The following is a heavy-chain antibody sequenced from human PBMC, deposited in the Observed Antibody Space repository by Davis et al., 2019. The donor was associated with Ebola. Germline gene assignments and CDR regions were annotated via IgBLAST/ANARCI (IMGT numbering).Heavy chain of an antibody. D-gene: IGHD3-22*01. Sequence: GESLKISCAASGFTFSSYAMSWVRQAPGKGLEWVSAVSGSGGSTYYADSVKVRFTISSDNSKNTLYLQMNSLRAEDTAVYYCAKGLTMIVSPFNYWGQGTLVTLSS. J-gene: IGHJ4*02. CDR1: GFTFSSYA. CDR3: AKGLTMIVSPFNY. V-gene: IGHV3-23*01. CDR2: VSGSGGST.